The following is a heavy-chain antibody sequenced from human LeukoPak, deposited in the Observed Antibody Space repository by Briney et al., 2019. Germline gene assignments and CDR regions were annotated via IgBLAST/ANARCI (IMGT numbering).Heavy chain of an antibody. V-gene: IGHV4-59*01. CDR3: ARRPRNDILTGTPFDY. CDR1: GDSISSYY. J-gene: IGHJ4*02. D-gene: IGHD3-9*01. Sequence: SETLSLTCTVSGDSISSYYWSWIRQPPGMRLEWIGYIYYSGSTDSNPSLKSRVTISVDTSKNQFSLKLRSVTAADTAVYYCARRPRNDILTGTPFDYWGQGILVTVSS. CDR2: IYYSGST.